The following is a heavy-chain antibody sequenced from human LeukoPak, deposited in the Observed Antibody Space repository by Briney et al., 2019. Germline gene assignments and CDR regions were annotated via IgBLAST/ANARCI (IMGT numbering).Heavy chain of an antibody. D-gene: IGHD3-22*01. V-gene: IGHV3-23*01. J-gene: IGHJ4*02. Sequence: GGSLRLSCAASGFTFTNYAMSWVRQAPGKGLEWVSAISGSGGSTYYADSVKGRITISRDNSKNTLYLQMNSLRAEDTAVYYCAKDPRDDSSGYSDYWGQGTLVTVSS. CDR3: AKDPRDDSSGYSDY. CDR2: ISGSGGST. CDR1: GFTFTNYA.